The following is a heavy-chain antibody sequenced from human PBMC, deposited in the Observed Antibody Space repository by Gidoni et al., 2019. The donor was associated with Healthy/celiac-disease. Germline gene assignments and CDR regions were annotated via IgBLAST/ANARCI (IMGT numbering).Heavy chain of an antibody. D-gene: IGHD6-19*01. J-gene: IGHJ5*02. CDR3: ARGGGYSSGWSSSDWFDP. Sequence: QLQLQESGPGLVKPSETLSLTCTVSDGSLSSISYYWGWIRQPPGKGLEWIGRIYFTGSTYYNPSLKSRVTISVDTSKNQFSLKLSSVTAADTAVYYCARGGGYSSGWSSSDWFDPWGQGTLVTVSS. CDR1: DGSLSSISYY. V-gene: IGHV4-39*01. CDR2: IYFTGST.